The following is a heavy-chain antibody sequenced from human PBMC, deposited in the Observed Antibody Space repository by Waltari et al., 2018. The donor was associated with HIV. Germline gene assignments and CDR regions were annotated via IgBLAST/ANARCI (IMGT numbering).Heavy chain of an antibody. Sequence: QLQLQESGPGLVKPSETLSLTCTVPGGFIRTSSYYGAWLRQAPVKGLEWIGSCYYSGRTYYNPSLKGRVTISVDTSKNQFSRKLSSVTAPGTAVYYCARVSYGSGGLDYWGQGTLVTVSS. CDR3: ARVSYGSGGLDY. V-gene: IGHV4-39*07. D-gene: IGHD3-10*01. CDR1: GGFIRTSSYY. J-gene: IGHJ4*02. CDR2: CYYSGRT.